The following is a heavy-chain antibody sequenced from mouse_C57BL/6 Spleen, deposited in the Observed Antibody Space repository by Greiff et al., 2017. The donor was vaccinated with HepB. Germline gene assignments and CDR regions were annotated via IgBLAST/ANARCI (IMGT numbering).Heavy chain of an antibody. D-gene: IGHD1-1*01. V-gene: IGHV1-64*01. J-gene: IGHJ3*01. Sequence: VQLQHPGAELVKPGASVKLSCKASGYTFTSYWMHWVKQRPGQGLEWIGMIHPNSGSTNYKEKFKSKATLTVDKSSSTAYRQRSSLTSEDSAVYYCAAYYYGSSPFAYWGQGTLVTVSA. CDR3: AAYYYGSSPFAY. CDR2: IHPNSGST. CDR1: GYTFTSYW.